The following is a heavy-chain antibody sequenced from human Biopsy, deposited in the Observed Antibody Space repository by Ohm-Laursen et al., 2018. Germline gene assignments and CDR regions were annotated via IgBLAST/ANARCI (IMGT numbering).Heavy chain of an antibody. CDR1: GFTFSSYD. CDR3: ARGTFRYDSSGYSWLDP. V-gene: IGHV3-13*01. CDR2: IGTAADM. D-gene: IGHD3-22*01. J-gene: IGHJ5*02. Sequence: SLRLSCAASGFTFSSYDMHWVRQVPGKGLEWVSAIGTAADMYYSGSVKGRFTISRENAKNSLYLQMNSLRAGDTAVYYCARGTFRYDSSGYSWLDPWGQGTLVTVSS.